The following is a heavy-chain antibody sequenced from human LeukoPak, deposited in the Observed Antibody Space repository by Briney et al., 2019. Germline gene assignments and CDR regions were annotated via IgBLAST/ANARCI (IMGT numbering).Heavy chain of an antibody. V-gene: IGHV3-7*01. CDR3: VRESSSRGDFN. Sequence: PGGSLRLSCAASGFIFSTYWMTWVRQAPGKGLEWVATIKYDGSEKFHVDSVRGRFTISRDNAKNSLYLQMNSLTAEDTAVYYCVRESSSRGDFNWGQGTLVSVSS. CDR1: GFIFSTYW. D-gene: IGHD7-27*01. J-gene: IGHJ4*02. CDR2: IKYDGSEK.